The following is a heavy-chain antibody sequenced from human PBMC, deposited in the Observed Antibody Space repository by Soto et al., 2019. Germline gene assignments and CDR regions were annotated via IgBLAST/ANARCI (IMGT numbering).Heavy chain of an antibody. CDR2: IYYSGSSGST. Sequence: PSETLSLTCTFSGGSLSPNYWSLIRQPPGKGLEWIGYIYYSGSSGSTNYNPSLRSRVTISVDTSKNQFSLKLSSVTAADTAVYFCARAASSSLYYYYYYGMDVWGQGTTVTVSS. D-gene: IGHD2-2*01. CDR1: GGSLSPNY. V-gene: IGHV4-59*01. CDR3: ARAASSSLYYYYYYGMDV. J-gene: IGHJ6*02.